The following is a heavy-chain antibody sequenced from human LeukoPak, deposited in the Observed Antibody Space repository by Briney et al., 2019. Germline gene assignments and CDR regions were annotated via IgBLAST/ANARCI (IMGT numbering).Heavy chain of an antibody. D-gene: IGHD6-19*01. Sequence: KTGGSLRLSCAASGFTFGSSWMHWVRQAPGKGLEWVSSISSSSSYIYYADSVKGRFTISRDNAKNSLYLQMNSLRAEDTAVYYCARDLDHTSSGWYGYWGQGTLVTVFS. CDR2: ISSSSSYI. V-gene: IGHV3-21*01. CDR3: ARDLDHTSSGWYGY. CDR1: GFTFGSSW. J-gene: IGHJ4*02.